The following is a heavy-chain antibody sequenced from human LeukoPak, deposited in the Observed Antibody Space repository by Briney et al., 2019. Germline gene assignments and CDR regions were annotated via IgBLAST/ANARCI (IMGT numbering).Heavy chain of an antibody. CDR2: INPNGGGT. CDR3: ARGFGSSWLDY. V-gene: IGHV1-2*04. J-gene: IGHJ4*02. CDR1: GYTFTANY. D-gene: IGHD6-13*01. Sequence: ASVKVSCKASGYTFTANYIHWVRQAPGQGLEWMGWINPNGGGTNYAQKFQGWVTMTRDTSISTLYMELSRLKSDDTAVYCCARGFGSSWLDYWGQGTLVTVSS.